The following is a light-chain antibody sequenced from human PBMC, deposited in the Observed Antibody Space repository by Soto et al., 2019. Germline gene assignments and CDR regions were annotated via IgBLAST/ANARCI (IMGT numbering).Light chain of an antibody. J-gene: IGKJ4*01. CDR1: QSVSSN. Sequence: EIVMTQSPATLSVSPGERATLSCRASQSVSSNLDWYQQKPGQAPRLLIYGASTRATGIPARFSGSGSGTEFTLTISSLQSEDFAVYYCQQYDNWPPLTFGGGTKVEI. CDR3: QQYDNWPPLT. V-gene: IGKV3-15*01. CDR2: GAS.